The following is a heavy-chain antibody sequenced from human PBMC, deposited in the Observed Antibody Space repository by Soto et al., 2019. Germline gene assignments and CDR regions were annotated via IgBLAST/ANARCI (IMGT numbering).Heavy chain of an antibody. V-gene: IGHV1-69*13. Sequence: VKVSCKASGGTFSSYAISLVRQAPGQGLEWMGGIIPIFGTANYAQKFQGRVTITADESTSTAYMELSSLRSEDTAVYYCARVRYSYGSYYFDYWGQGTLVTVSS. CDR3: ARVRYSYGSYYFDY. J-gene: IGHJ4*02. CDR2: IIPIFGTA. CDR1: GGTFSSYA. D-gene: IGHD5-18*01.